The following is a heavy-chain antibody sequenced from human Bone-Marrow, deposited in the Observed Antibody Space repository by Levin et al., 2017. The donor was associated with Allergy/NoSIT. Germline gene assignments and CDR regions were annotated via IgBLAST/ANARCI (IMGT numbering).Heavy chain of an antibody. CDR3: AKANRRGYIAARYYYYYYGMDV. V-gene: IGHV3-9*01. D-gene: IGHD6-6*01. Sequence: GGSLRLSCAASGFTFDDYAMHWVRQAPGKGLEWVSGISWNSGSIGYADSVKGRFTISRDNAKNSLYLQMNSLRAEDTALYYCAKANRRGYIAARYYYYYYGMDVWGQGTTVTVSS. CDR2: ISWNSGSI. CDR1: GFTFDDYA. J-gene: IGHJ6*02.